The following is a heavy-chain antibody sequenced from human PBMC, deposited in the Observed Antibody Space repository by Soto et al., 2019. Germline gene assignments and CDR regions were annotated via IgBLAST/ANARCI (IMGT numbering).Heavy chain of an antibody. CDR3: VRLVYDRRLNYLYFDY. D-gene: IGHD3-22*01. CDR1: GVSISSGNW. V-gene: IGHV4-4*02. Sequence: QVQLQESGPGLVKPSGTVSLTCDVSGVSISSGNWWSSVRQPPGKGLEWIGEIFRDGMTTYYPSLRGRATISVDTSKNRFSLRVTSANAADTAIYYCVRLVYDRRLNYLYFDYWGRGALVTVSS. CDR2: IFRDGMT. J-gene: IGHJ4*02.